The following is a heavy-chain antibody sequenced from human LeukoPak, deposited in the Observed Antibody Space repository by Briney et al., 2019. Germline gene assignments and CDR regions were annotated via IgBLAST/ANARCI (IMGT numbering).Heavy chain of an antibody. V-gene: IGHV1-46*01. CDR3: ARAHDSSGSAWGY. Sequence: GASVKVSCKASGYSFTSHYMHWVRQAPGQGLEWMGLINPSGSSTLYAQKFQGRVTMTRDMSTTTDYMELSSLRSEDTAVYYCARAHDSSGSAWGYWGQGTLVTVSS. CDR1: GYSFTSHY. CDR2: INPSGSST. J-gene: IGHJ4*02. D-gene: IGHD3-22*01.